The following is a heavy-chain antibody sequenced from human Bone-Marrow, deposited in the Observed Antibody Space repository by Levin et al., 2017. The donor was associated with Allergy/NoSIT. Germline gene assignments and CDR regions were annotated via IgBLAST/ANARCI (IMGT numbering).Heavy chain of an antibody. Sequence: GASVKVSCAASGFTFDDYAMHWVRQVPGKSMEWVSLITWDGGDADYADSVKGRFTISRDNSKNSLYLQMNNLRPEDTALYFCAKDSNQYSGNDPYLYFDLWGRGTLVTVSS. D-gene: IGHD5-12*01. CDR2: ITWDGGDA. CDR3: AKDSNQYSGNDPYLYFDL. CDR1: GFTFDDYA. J-gene: IGHJ2*01. V-gene: IGHV3-43D*03.